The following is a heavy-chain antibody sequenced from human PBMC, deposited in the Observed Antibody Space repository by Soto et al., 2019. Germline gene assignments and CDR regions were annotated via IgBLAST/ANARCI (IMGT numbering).Heavy chain of an antibody. CDR2: ISHDGSNK. CDR1: GFTFSSYA. V-gene: IGHV3-30-3*01. D-gene: IGHD3-10*01. J-gene: IGHJ4*02. Sequence: GGSLRLSCAASGFTFSSYAMHWVRQAPGKGLEWVAVISHDGSNKYYADSVKGRFTISRDNSKNTLYLQMNSLRAEDTAVYYCARDLITMVRGVIITGLFDYWGQGTLVAVSS. CDR3: ARDLITMVRGVIITGLFDY.